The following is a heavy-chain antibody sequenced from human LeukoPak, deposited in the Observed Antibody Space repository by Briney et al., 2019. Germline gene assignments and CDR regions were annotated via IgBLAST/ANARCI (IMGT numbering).Heavy chain of an antibody. CDR3: ARVLLGAAGGFDY. CDR1: GFIFSGYW. CDR2: IKQDGSEK. J-gene: IGHJ4*02. Sequence: GGSLRLSCAASGFIFSGYWMTWVRQAPGKGLEWVANIKQDGSEKYYVDTVKGRFTISRDNAKNSLYLQMNSLRAEDTAVYYCARVLLGAAGGFDYWGQGTLVTVSS. V-gene: IGHV3-7*01. D-gene: IGHD6-13*01.